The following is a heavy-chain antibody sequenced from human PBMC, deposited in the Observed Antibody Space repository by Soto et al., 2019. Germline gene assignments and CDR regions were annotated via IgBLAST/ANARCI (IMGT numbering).Heavy chain of an antibody. D-gene: IGHD6-13*01. J-gene: IGHJ5*02. V-gene: IGHV4-61*01. CDR2: IYYSGST. CDR1: GGSVSSGSYY. Sequence: SETLSLTCTVSGGSVSSGSYYWSWIRQPPGKGLEWIGYIYYSGSTNYNPSLKSRVTISVDTSKNQFSLKLSSVTAADTFVYYCARAIAAAGTVWFDPWGQGTLVTVSS. CDR3: ARAIAAAGTVWFDP.